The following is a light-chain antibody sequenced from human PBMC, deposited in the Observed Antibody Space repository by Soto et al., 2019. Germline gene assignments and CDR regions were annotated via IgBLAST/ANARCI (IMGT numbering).Light chain of an antibody. J-gene: IGLJ2*01. CDR3: SSYTSSSTVI. V-gene: IGLV2-14*01. CDR1: SSDIGGYNY. Sequence: QSALTQPASMSGSPGQSITISCNGTSSDIGGYNYISWYQQLPGKAPKFIIYDVRNRPSGVSNRFSGSRSGNTASLTISGLQAEDEADYYCSSYTSSSTVIFGGGTKLTVL. CDR2: DVR.